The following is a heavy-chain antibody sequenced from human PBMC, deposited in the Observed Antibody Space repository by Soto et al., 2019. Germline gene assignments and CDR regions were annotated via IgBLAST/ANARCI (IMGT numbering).Heavy chain of an antibody. D-gene: IGHD3-10*01. CDR3: ARGLYGSGSSSDY. J-gene: IGHJ4*02. Sequence: PGGSLRLSCAASGFTFSSYAMSWVRQAPGKGLEWVSAISSSGGSTYYADSVKGRFTISRDNAKNTLYLQMNSLRAEDTAVYYCARGLYGSGSSSDYWGQETLVTVSS. CDR1: GFTFSSYA. V-gene: IGHV3-23*01. CDR2: ISSSGGST.